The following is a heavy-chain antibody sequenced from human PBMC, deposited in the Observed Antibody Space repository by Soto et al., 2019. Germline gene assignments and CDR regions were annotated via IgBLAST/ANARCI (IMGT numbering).Heavy chain of an antibody. CDR3: ARGLRLDY. CDR2: IYYTGST. CDR1: GGSINMFH. V-gene: IGHV4-59*01. J-gene: IGHJ4*02. Sequence: SETLSLTCSVSGGSINMFHWSWIRQPPGKGLEWIGYIYYTGSTNYNPSLKGRVTISVDRSKNQFSLRLSSVTAADTAVYYCARGLRLDYRGQVTLVTFSS. D-gene: IGHD5-12*01.